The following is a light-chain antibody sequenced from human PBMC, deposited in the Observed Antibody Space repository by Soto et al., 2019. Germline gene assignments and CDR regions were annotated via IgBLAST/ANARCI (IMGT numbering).Light chain of an antibody. V-gene: IGLV2-14*01. CDR1: SSDVGGYNY. CDR3: SSYTSSSTLDVV. Sequence: QSALTQPASVSGSPGQSITISCTGTSSDVGGYNYVSWYQQHPGKAPKLIIYDVSNRPSGVSNRFSGSKSGNTASLTISGLQAEDEADYYCSSYTSSSTLDVVFGGRTKLTVL. J-gene: IGLJ2*01. CDR2: DVS.